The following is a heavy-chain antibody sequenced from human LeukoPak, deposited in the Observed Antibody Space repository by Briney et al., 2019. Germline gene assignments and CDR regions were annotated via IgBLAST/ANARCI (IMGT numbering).Heavy chain of an antibody. Sequence: PGGSLRLSGAASGFTFSSYAMHWVRQAPGKGLEWVAVISYDGSNKYYADSVKGRFTISRDNSKNTLYLQMNSLRAEDTAVYYCARDDYYDSSGYSSIDYWGQGTLVTVSS. CDR3: ARDDYYDSSGYSSIDY. V-gene: IGHV3-30-3*01. CDR1: GFTFSSYA. CDR2: ISYDGSNK. D-gene: IGHD3-22*01. J-gene: IGHJ4*02.